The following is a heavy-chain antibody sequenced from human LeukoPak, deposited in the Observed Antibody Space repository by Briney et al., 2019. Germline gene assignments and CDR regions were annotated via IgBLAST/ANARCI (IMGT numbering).Heavy chain of an antibody. D-gene: IGHD1-26*01. V-gene: IGHV1-18*01. Sequence: GASVKVSCKASGYTFTSYGISWVRQAPGQGLEWMGWISGYNGNTNYAQKLQGRVTMTTDTSTSTAYMELTSLRSDDTAVYYCASFSPTTATFDYWGQGTLVTVSS. CDR3: ASFSPTTATFDY. CDR2: ISGYNGNT. CDR1: GYTFTSYG. J-gene: IGHJ4*02.